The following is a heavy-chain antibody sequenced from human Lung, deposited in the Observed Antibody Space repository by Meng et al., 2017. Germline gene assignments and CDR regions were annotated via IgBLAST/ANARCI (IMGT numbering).Heavy chain of an antibody. D-gene: IGHD4-11*01. Sequence: QGQLQQWGAGLLKPSETLSLTCVVSGGSFSDYYWSWIRQPPGKGLEWIGEINHSGSTNYNPSLESRATISVDTSQNNLSLKLSSVTAADSAVYYCARGPTTMAHDFDYWGQGTLLTVSS. V-gene: IGHV4-34*01. CDR3: ARGPTTMAHDFDY. CDR2: INHSGST. CDR1: GGSFSDYY. J-gene: IGHJ4*02.